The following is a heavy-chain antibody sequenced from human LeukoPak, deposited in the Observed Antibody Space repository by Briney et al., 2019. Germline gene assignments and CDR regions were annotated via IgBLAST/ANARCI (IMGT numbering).Heavy chain of an antibody. Sequence: RASVKVSCKASGDTFSNYGIAWVRQASGQGLEWMGRISPIFDIANYAQKLQGRVTITADKSTSTAYMELSSLRSEDTAIYYCARDLGHDYFDYWGQGTLVTVSS. D-gene: IGHD3-10*01. CDR3: ARDLGHDYFDY. CDR1: GDTFSNYG. J-gene: IGHJ4*02. V-gene: IGHV1-69*04. CDR2: ISPIFDIA.